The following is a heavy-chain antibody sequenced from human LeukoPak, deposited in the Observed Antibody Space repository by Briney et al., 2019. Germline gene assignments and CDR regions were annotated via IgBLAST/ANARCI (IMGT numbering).Heavy chain of an antibody. CDR1: GFTFSSYA. J-gene: IGHJ4*02. D-gene: IGHD5-24*01. CDR2: IRYDGSNK. Sequence: PGGSLRLSCAASGFTFSSYAMHWVRQAPGKGLEWVSFIRYDGSNKYYADSVKGRFTISRDNSKNTLYLQMNSLRAEDTAVYYCAKDDVRWLQSHYFDYWGQGTLVTVSS. CDR3: AKDDVRWLQSHYFDY. V-gene: IGHV3-30*02.